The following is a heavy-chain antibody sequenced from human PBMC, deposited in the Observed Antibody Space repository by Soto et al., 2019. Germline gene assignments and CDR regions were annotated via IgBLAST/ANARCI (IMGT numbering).Heavy chain of an antibody. D-gene: IGHD3-22*01. CDR2: INHSGST. Sequence: SETLCLTCAVYGGSFSGYYGSWIRQNPGKGLEWIGEINHSGSTNYNPSLKSRVTISVDTSKNQFSLKLSSVTAADTAVYYCARGRGWLLVYYYYYMDVWGKGTTVTVSS. J-gene: IGHJ6*03. V-gene: IGHV4-34*01. CDR3: ARGRGWLLVYYYYYMDV. CDR1: GGSFSGYY.